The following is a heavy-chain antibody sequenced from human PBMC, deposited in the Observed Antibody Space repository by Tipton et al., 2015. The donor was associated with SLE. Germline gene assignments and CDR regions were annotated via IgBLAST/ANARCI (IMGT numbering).Heavy chain of an antibody. CDR2: VYTSGSA. CDR1: GGSISSSDYC. D-gene: IGHD3-22*01. V-gene: IGHV4-39*07. J-gene: IGHJ5*02. CDR3: ARLTYYDSSGYYYHDH. Sequence: LSLTCTVSGGSISSSDYCWGWIRRPPGKGLEWLGIVYTSGSAYYNPSLNSRVSISVDTSKKQLSLRLSPVTAADTAVYYCARLTYYDSSGYYYHDHWGQGTLVTVSS.